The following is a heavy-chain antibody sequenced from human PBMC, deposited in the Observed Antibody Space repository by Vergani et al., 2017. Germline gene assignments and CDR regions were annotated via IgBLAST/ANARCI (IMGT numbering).Heavy chain of an antibody. Sequence: QVQLQESGPGLVKPSQTLSLTCTVSGGSISSYYWSWIRQPPGKGLEWIGYIYYSGSTNYNPSLKSRVTISVDTSKNQFSLKLSSVTAADTAVYYCARARIPNGMDVWGQGTTVTVSS. J-gene: IGHJ6*02. CDR3: ARARIPNGMDV. V-gene: IGHV4-59*01. CDR2: IYYSGST. CDR1: GGSISSYY. D-gene: IGHD1-14*01.